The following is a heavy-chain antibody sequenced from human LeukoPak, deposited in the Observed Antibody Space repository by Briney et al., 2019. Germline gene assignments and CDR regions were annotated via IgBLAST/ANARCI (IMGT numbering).Heavy chain of an antibody. CDR3: AKEGMIRGVIDY. V-gene: IGHV4-38-2*02. CDR1: GYSISSGYY. Sequence: PSETLSLTCTVSGYSISSGYYWGWIRQPPGKGLEWIGHVHTSGSTNYNPSLKSRVTMSIDTSTNQFSLKLNSVTAADTAVYYCAKEGMIRGVIDYWGQGALVTVSS. J-gene: IGHJ4*02. CDR2: VHTSGST. D-gene: IGHD3-10*01.